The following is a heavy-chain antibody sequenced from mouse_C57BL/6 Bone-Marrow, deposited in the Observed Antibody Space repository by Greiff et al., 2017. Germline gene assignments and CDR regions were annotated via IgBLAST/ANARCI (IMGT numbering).Heavy chain of an antibody. V-gene: IGHV14-4*01. Sequence: VQLQQSGAELVRPGASVKLSCTASGFNIKADYMHWVKQRPEQGLEWIGWIDPENGDTEYASKFQGKATITAYTSSNTTYLQLSSLTAEDTAVYYCTPYYRFAYWGQGTLVTVSA. CDR1: GFNIKADY. CDR3: TPYYRFAY. D-gene: IGHD1-1*01. J-gene: IGHJ3*01. CDR2: IDPENGDT.